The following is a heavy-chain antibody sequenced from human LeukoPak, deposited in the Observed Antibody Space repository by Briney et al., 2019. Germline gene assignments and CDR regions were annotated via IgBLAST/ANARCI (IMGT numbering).Heavy chain of an antibody. CDR1: GGSISSGSYY. CDR2: IYTSGST. Sequence: PSETLSLTCTVSGGSISSGSYYWSWIRQPAGKGLEWIGRIYTSGSTNYNPSLKSRVTISVDTSKNQFSLKLSSVTAADTAVYYCARELGGSYYYYYYMDVWGKGTTVTISS. V-gene: IGHV4-61*02. J-gene: IGHJ6*03. CDR3: ARELGGSYYYYYYMDV. D-gene: IGHD1-26*01.